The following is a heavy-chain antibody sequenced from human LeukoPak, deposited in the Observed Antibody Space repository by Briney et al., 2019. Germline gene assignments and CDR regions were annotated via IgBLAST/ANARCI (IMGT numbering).Heavy chain of an antibody. CDR3: ARGGWYNHH. Sequence: SETLSLTCTVSGGSISTYYCSWIRQPPGKGLEWIGYIYYSGSTNYNPSLKSRVTMSVDTSKNHFSLRLSSVTAADTALYYCARGGWYNHHWGQGTLVTVSS. CDR2: IYYSGST. CDR1: GGSISTYY. D-gene: IGHD6-19*01. V-gene: IGHV4-59*01. J-gene: IGHJ5*02.